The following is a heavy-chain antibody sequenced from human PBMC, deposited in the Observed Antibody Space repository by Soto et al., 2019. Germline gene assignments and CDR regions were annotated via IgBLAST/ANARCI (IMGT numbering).Heavy chain of an antibody. D-gene: IGHD6-19*01. CDR3: ARGLAVADPWGNYFDY. Sequence: QSQTLSLTCAISGDSVSSNSAAWNWIRQSPSRGLEWLGRTYYRSKWYNDYAVSVKSRITINPDTSKNQFSLQLNSVTPEDTAVYYCARGLAVADPWGNYFDYWGQGTLVTVSS. CDR2: TYYRSKWYN. J-gene: IGHJ4*02. CDR1: GDSVSSNSAA. V-gene: IGHV6-1*01.